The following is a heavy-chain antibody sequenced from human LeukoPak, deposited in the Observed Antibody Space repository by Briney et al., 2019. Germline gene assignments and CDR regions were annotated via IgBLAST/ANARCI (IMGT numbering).Heavy chain of an antibody. CDR1: GFTFSNYA. CDR3: AIWYSGSSFDY. CDR2: ISGSGDST. V-gene: IGHV3-23*01. J-gene: IGHJ4*02. D-gene: IGHD1-26*01. Sequence: GGSLRLSCAASGFTFSNYAVNWVRQAPGKGLEWVSAISGSGDSTYYADSVKGRFTISRDNSKNTLYLQMNSLRAEDTAVYYCAIWYSGSSFDYWGQGTLVTVSS.